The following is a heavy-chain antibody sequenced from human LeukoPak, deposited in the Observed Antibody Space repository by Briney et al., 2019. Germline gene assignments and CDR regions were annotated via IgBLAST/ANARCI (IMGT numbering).Heavy chain of an antibody. V-gene: IGHV1-8*01. J-gene: IGHJ4*02. CDR2: MSPNSGIT. CDR1: GYTFTSYD. D-gene: IGHD7-27*01. Sequence: ASVNVSCKASGYTFTSYDINWVRQATGQGLEWMGWMSPNSGITGYAQKFQGRVTMTRNTAISTAYMELSSLRSEDTAVYYCVRTPPNWGADYWGQGTLVTVSS. CDR3: VRTPPNWGADY.